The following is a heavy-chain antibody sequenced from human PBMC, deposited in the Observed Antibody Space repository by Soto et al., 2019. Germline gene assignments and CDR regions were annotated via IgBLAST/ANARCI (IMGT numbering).Heavy chain of an antibody. CDR2: ISAYNGNT. CDR3: ATDGFDP. CDR1: GYTFTSYY. Sequence: GASVKVSCKASGYTFTSYYISWVRQAPGQGLEWMGWISAYNGNTNYAQKLQGRVTMTKDTSTDTAYMEMSSLRSEDTAVYYCATDGFDPWGQGTLVTVSS. J-gene: IGHJ5*02. V-gene: IGHV1-18*01.